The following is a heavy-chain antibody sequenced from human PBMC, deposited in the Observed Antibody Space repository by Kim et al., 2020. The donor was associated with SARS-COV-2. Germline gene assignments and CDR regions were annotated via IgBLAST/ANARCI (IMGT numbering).Heavy chain of an antibody. CDR3: ASQGSGSGPLGALHL. J-gene: IGHJ2*01. CDR2: TDPSGDT. V-gene: IGHV4-34*01. D-gene: IGHD3-10*01. CDR1: VGSFSGYF. Sequence: SETLSLTCAVYVGSFSGYFWTWIRQVPGKGLEWIGETDPSGDTRYNPSLQSRVTILLDKSKNPFPLKLISAISPNTAVYYCASQGSGSGPLGALHLWG.